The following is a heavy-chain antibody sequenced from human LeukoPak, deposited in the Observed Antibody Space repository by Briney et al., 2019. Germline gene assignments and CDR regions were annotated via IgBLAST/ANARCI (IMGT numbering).Heavy chain of an antibody. V-gene: IGHV3-7*01. CDR1: GFSFSSSW. Sequence: PGGSLRLSCAASGFSFSSSWMACVRQAPGKGLEWVADIKEDESEIYYVDSVKGRFTASRDNAKNSLYLQMNSLRAEDTAVYYCARVLTYSYGLDYWGQGILVTVSS. CDR2: IKEDESEI. CDR3: ARVLTYSYGLDY. D-gene: IGHD5-18*01. J-gene: IGHJ4*02.